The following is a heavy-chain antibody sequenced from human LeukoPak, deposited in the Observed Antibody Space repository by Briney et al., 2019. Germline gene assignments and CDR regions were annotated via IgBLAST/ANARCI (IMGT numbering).Heavy chain of an antibody. D-gene: IGHD1-26*01. CDR2: TSPDEGLK. V-gene: IGHV3-30*04. Sequence: PGGSLRLSCAASGSTFANYVTHWVRQAPGKGLEWVAVTSPDEGLKFYGDSVKGQFTISRDNSKNTMYLQMNNLREEDTAVYYCTRDPILGAPDYFDYWGQGTLVTVSS. CDR1: GSTFANYV. CDR3: TRDPILGAPDYFDY. J-gene: IGHJ4*02.